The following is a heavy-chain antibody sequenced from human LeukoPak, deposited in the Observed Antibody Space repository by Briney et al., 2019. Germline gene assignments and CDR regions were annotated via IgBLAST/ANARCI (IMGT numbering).Heavy chain of an antibody. CDR2: INHSGST. Sequence: SETLSLTCAVYGGSFSGYYLSWIRQPPGKGLEWIGEINHSGSTNYNPSLKSRVTISVDTSKNQFSLKLSSVTAADTAVYYCARGHLLSGWYNDYWGQGTLVTVSS. D-gene: IGHD6-19*01. CDR1: GGSFSGYY. V-gene: IGHV4-34*01. CDR3: ARGHLLSGWYNDY. J-gene: IGHJ4*02.